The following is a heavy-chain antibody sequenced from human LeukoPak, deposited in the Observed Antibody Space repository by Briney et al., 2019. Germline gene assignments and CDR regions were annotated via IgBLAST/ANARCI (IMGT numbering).Heavy chain of an antibody. CDR1: GFTLSTSSMN. J-gene: IGHJ4*02. D-gene: IGHD1-26*01. V-gene: IGHV4-39*01. CDR3: ARHGISRTYYAAFDY. CDR2: IYYTGST. Sequence: GSLRLSCAASGFTLSTSSMNWVRQAPGKGLGWIGSIYYTGSTYYNPSLKSRVTISKDTSKNQFSLKLSSVTAADTAVYYCARHGISRTYYAAFDYWGQGTLVSVSS.